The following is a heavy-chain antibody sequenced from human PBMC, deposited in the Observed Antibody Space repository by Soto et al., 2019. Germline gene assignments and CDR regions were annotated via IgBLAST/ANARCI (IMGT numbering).Heavy chain of an antibody. CDR1: GGTFSSYA. Sequence: QVQLVQSGAEVKKPGSSVKVSCKASGGTFSSYAISWVRQAPGQGLEWMGGIIPIFGTANYAQKFQGRVTITSDESTNTAYMQLSSLRSEDTAVYYCASSLVEMASQSCGYWGQGTLVTVSS. CDR3: ASSLVEMASQSCGY. CDR2: IIPIFGTA. V-gene: IGHV1-69*01. D-gene: IGHD2-2*01. J-gene: IGHJ4*02.